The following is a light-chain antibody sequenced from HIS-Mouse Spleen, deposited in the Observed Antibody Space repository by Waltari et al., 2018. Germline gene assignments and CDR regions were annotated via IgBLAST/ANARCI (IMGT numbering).Light chain of an antibody. CDR3: CSYAGSSTWV. J-gene: IGLJ3*02. Sequence: QSALTQPASVSGSPGQSITIPCTGTSSYVGSYNLVSWYQQHPGKAPKLMIYEGSKRPSGVSNRFSGSKSGNTASLTISGLQAEDEADYCCCSYAGSSTWVFGGGTKLTVL. V-gene: IGLV2-23*01. CDR2: EGS. CDR1: SSYVGSYNL.